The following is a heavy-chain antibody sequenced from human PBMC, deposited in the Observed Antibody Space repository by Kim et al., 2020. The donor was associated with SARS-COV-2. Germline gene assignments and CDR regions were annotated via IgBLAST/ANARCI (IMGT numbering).Heavy chain of an antibody. Sequence: SETLSLTCAVYGGSFSGYYWSWIRQPPGKGLEWIGEINHSGSTNYNPSLKSRVTISVDTSKNQFSLKLSSVTAADTAVYYCASSGYCYNYYGMDVWGQGTTVTVSS. CDR2: INHSGST. V-gene: IGHV4-34*01. J-gene: IGHJ6*02. D-gene: IGHD3-22*01. CDR1: GGSFSGYY. CDR3: ASSGYCYNYYGMDV.